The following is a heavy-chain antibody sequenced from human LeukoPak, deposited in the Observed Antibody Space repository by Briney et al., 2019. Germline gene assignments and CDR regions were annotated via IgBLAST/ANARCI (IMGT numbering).Heavy chain of an antibody. CDR1: GFTFSNYW. CDR3: ARSLDYGGHCFFDY. J-gene: IGHJ4*02. V-gene: IGHV3-7*01. Sequence: PGGSLRLSCAASGFTFSNYWMTWVRQAPGKGLEWVANIKLDGSEKYYVDSVKGRFTISRDNAKNSVFLQMNSPRAEDTAVYYCARSLDYGGHCFFDYWGQGTLVTVSS. CDR2: IKLDGSEK. D-gene: IGHD4-23*01.